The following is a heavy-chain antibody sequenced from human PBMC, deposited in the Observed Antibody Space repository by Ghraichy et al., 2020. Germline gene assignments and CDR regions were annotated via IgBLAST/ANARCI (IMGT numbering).Heavy chain of an antibody. CDR2: ISWDGGST. V-gene: IGHV3-43D*04. CDR1: GFTFDDYA. Sequence: GGSLRLSCAASGFTFDDYAMHWVRQAPGKGLEWVSLISWDGGSTYYADSVKGRFTISRDNSKNSLYLQMNSLRAEDTALYYCAKGPKAAAGKGDAFDIWGQGIMVTVSS. D-gene: IGHD6-13*01. J-gene: IGHJ3*02. CDR3: AKGPKAAAGKGDAFDI.